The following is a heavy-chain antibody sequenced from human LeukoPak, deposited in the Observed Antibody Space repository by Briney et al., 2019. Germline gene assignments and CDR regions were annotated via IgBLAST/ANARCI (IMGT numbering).Heavy chain of an antibody. CDR3: ARAGRFGGKNYMDV. V-gene: IGHV4-39*07. CDR2: IHYSGNT. CDR1: GGSISSNIYY. D-gene: IGHD3-10*01. Sequence: SETLSLTCTVSGGSISSNIYYWGWIRQPPGKGLEWIGSIHYSGNTYYNPSLKSRVTISVDTSKNQFSLKLSSVTAADTAVYYCARAGRFGGKNYMDVWGKGTTVTISS. J-gene: IGHJ6*03.